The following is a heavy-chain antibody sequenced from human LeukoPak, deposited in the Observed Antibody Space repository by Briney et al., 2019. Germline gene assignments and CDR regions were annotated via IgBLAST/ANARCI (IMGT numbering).Heavy chain of an antibody. CDR3: ARFDRVLGWFDP. V-gene: IGHV4-59*01. CDR2: IYYSGST. CDR1: GGSISSYY. D-gene: IGHD3-10*01. Sequence: SETLSLTCTVSGGSISSYYWSWIRQPPGKGLEWIGYIYYSGSTNYNPSLKSRVTISVDTSKNQFSLKLSSVTAADTAVYYCARFDRVLGWFDPWGQGTLVTVSS. J-gene: IGHJ5*02.